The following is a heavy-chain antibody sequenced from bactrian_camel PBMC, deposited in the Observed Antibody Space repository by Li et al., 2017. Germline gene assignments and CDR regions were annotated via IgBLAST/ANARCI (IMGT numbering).Heavy chain of an antibody. Sequence: HVQLVESGGGSVLTGESLTLACTASGFAATMAWFRQAPGKEREGIASISGSSSRTLYADSLEDQFTISRDNARNTVYLQMNSLKPEDTAMYYCAAREFLWSDLSLNEGVYMYWGQGTQVTVS. J-gene: IGHJ4*01. CDR3: AAREFLWSDLSLNEGVYMY. V-gene: IGHV3S63*01. CDR2: ISGSSSRT. D-gene: IGHD1*01. CDR1: GFAAT.